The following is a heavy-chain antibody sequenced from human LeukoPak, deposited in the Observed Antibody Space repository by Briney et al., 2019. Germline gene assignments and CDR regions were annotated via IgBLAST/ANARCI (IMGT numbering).Heavy chain of an antibody. CDR3: ATYSGYDRIFDY. CDR2: IKQDGSEK. Sequence: AGGSLRLSCAASGFTFSSYWMSWVRQAPGKGLEWVANIKQDGSEKYYVDSVKGRFTISRDNAKNSLYLQMNSLRAGDTAVYYCATYSGYDRIFDYWGQGTLVTVSS. CDR1: GFTFSSYW. V-gene: IGHV3-7*01. J-gene: IGHJ4*02. D-gene: IGHD5-12*01.